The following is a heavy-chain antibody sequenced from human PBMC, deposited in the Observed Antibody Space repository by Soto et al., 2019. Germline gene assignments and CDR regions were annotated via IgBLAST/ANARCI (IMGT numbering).Heavy chain of an antibody. D-gene: IGHD6-6*01. CDR2: IYHTGTT. V-gene: IGHV4-39*01. J-gene: IGHJ4*02. Sequence: SETLSLTCPVSGDSISISTYYWGCIRQPPGKGLEWIGCIYHTGTTYYNPSLKSRVTISVDTSKNQFSLKLSSVTAADTAVYYCARPYFSSSSMFDYWGQGTLGTVSS. CDR3: ARPYFSSSSMFDY. CDR1: GDSISISTYY.